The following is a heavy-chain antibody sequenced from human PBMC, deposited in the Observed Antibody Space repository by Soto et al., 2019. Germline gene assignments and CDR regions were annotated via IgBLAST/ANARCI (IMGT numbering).Heavy chain of an antibody. Sequence: ETLSLTCTGSGGAISSYYWSWIRQPPVKGLEWIGYIYYSGSTNYNPSLKSRVTISVDTSKNQFSLKLSSVTAADTAVYYCAGSGPIWFGELLYYFDYWGQGTLVTVSS. J-gene: IGHJ4*02. V-gene: IGHV4-59*01. D-gene: IGHD3-10*01. CDR3: AGSGPIWFGELLYYFDY. CDR1: GGAISSYY. CDR2: IYYSGST.